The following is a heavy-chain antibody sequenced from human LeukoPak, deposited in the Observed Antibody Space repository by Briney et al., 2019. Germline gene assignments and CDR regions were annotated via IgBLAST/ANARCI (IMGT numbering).Heavy chain of an antibody. Sequence: WGSLRLSCAASGFTFSSCGMHWVRQAPGKGLEWVAVISFDGSNKYYADSVKGRFTISRDNSKNTVYLQINSLRAEDTAVYYCAREMGSVYFDYWGQGTLVTVSS. D-gene: IGHD3-10*01. V-gene: IGHV3-30*03. CDR1: GFTFSSCG. CDR2: ISFDGSNK. J-gene: IGHJ4*02. CDR3: AREMGSVYFDY.